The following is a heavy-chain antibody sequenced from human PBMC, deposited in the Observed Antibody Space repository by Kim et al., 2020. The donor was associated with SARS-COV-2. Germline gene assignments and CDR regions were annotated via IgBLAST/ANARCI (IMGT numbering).Heavy chain of an antibody. V-gene: IGHV3-30*04. CDR1: GFTFSSYA. CDR2: ISYDGSNK. J-gene: IGHJ5*02. D-gene: IGHD6-19*01. CDR3: ARSVAVAGTWFDP. Sequence: GGSLRLSCAASGFTFSSYAMHWVRQAPGKGLEWVAVISYDGSNKYYADSVKGRFTISRDNSKNTLYLQMNSLRAEDTAVYYCARSVAVAGTWFDPWGQGTLVTVSS.